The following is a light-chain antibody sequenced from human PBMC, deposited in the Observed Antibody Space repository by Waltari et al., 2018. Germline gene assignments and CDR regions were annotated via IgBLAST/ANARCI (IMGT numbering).Light chain of an antibody. CDR2: GNN. CDR1: SSNIGAGHD. Sequence: QSVLTQPPSVSGAPGQRVTISCTGSSSNIGAGHDVHWYQVFPGTAPKLLIYGNNNRPSGVPDRFSGSKSGTSSSLAISGLQAEDEANYDCQSIDISLSVGVLFGGGTKVSVL. J-gene: IGLJ2*01. V-gene: IGLV1-40*01. CDR3: QSIDISLSVGVL.